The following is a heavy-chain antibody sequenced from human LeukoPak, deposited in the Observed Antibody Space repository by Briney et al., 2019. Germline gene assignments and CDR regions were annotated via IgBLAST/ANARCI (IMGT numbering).Heavy chain of an antibody. CDR3: ALRYCTNGVCYLDY. CDR2: IKQDGSEK. V-gene: IGHV3-7*01. Sequence: PGGSLRLSCAASGFTFSSYWTSWVRQAPGKGLEWVANIKQDGSEKYYVDSVKGRLTISRDNAKNSLDLQMNSLRAEDTAVYYCALRYCTNGVCYLDYWGQGTLVTVSS. CDR1: GFTFSSYW. J-gene: IGHJ4*02. D-gene: IGHD2-8*01.